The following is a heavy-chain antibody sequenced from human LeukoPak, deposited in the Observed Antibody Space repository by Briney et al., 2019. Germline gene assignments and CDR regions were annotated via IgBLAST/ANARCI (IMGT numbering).Heavy chain of an antibody. CDR1: GYTFTSYD. CDR2: MNPNSGNT. Sequence: ASVKVSCKASGYTFTSYDINWVRQATGQGLEWMGWMNPNSGNTGYAQKFQGRVTMTRNTSISTAYMELSSLRSEDTAVYYCARSLRITIFGVVTDDAFDIWGQGTMVTVSS. V-gene: IGHV1-8*01. D-gene: IGHD3-3*01. J-gene: IGHJ3*02. CDR3: ARSLRITIFGVVTDDAFDI.